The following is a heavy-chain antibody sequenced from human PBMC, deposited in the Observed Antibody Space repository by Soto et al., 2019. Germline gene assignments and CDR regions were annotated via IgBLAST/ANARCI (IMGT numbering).Heavy chain of an antibody. D-gene: IGHD1-26*01. V-gene: IGHV3-15*07. CDR2: IKSKTDGGTT. CDR1: GFTFSNAW. Sequence: EVQLVESGGGLVKPGGSLRLSCAASGFTFSNAWMNWVRQAPGKGLEWVGRIKSKTDGGTTDYAAPVKGRFTISRDDSKNTLYLQMNSLKTADTAVYYCPTAGWELLRAFDYWGQGTLVTVSS. CDR3: PTAGWELLRAFDY. J-gene: IGHJ4*02.